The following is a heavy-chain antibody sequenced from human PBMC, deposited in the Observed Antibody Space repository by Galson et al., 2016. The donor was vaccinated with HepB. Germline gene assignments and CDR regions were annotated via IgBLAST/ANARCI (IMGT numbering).Heavy chain of an antibody. V-gene: IGHV4-4*07. CDR1: GDSVSRDY. CDR2: IYSGGSA. J-gene: IGHJ4*02. Sequence: SETLSLTCTVSGDSVSRDYWSWIRQPAGKGMEWLGRIYSGGSATYNPSLKSRVTMSIDTSKNHFSPQLTSVTAADTALYYCARDQGSGNYYRGASWGQGILVSITS. D-gene: IGHD3-10*01. CDR3: ARDQGSGNYYRGAS.